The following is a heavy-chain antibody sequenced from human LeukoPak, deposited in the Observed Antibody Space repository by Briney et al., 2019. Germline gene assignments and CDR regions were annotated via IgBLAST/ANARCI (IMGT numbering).Heavy chain of an antibody. J-gene: IGHJ5*02. CDR2: IYYSGST. CDR1: GGSISSYY. Sequence: SETLSLTCTVSGGSISSYYWSWIRQPPGKGLEWIGYIYYSGSTNYNPSLKSRVTISVDTSKNQFSVTAADTAVYYCARDPGNYDILTGRRHNWFDPWGPGTLVTVSS. CDR3: ARDPGNYDILTGRRHNWFDP. D-gene: IGHD3-9*01. V-gene: IGHV4-59*01.